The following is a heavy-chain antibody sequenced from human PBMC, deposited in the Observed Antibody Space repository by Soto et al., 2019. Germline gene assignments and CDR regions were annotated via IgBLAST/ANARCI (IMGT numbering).Heavy chain of an antibody. J-gene: IGHJ4*02. D-gene: IGHD2-21*02. CDR2: ISYDGSNK. Sequence: QVPLVESGGGVVQPGRSLRLSCAASGFTFSSYAMHWVRQAPGKGLEWVAVISYDGSNKYYADSVKGRFTISRDNSKNTLYLQMNSLRAEDTAVYYCARDFSVVVVTAMHYWGQGTLVTVSS. V-gene: IGHV3-30-3*01. CDR1: GFTFSSYA. CDR3: ARDFSVVVVTAMHY.